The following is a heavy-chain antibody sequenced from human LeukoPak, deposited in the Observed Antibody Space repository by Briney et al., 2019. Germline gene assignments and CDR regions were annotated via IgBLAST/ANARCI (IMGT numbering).Heavy chain of an antibody. V-gene: IGHV5-51*01. CDR1: GYSFTSYW. Sequence: GESLKISCKGPGYSFTSYWIGWVRQMPGKGLEWMGIIYPGDSDTRYSPSFQGQVTISADKSISTAYLQWSSLKASDTAMCYCASHKLERQYYYYGMDVWGQGTTVTVSS. D-gene: IGHD1-1*01. CDR3: ASHKLERQYYYYGMDV. CDR2: IYPGDSDT. J-gene: IGHJ6*02.